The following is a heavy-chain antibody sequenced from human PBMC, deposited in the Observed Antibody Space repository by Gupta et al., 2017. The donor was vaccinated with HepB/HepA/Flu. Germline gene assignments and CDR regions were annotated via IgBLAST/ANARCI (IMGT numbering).Heavy chain of an antibody. Sequence: EVQLVESGGGLVQPGGSLRLSCAASGFTFSSHWMNWVRQAPGKGLEWVANIKQDGSEKKYVDSVKGRFTISRDNAKDSLYLQRDSLRAEDTAVYYCARGSGSTTRALDIWGQGTMVTVSS. V-gene: IGHV3-7*01. CDR1: GFTFSSHW. CDR2: IKQDGSEK. CDR3: ARGSGSTTRALDI. J-gene: IGHJ3*02. D-gene: IGHD2/OR15-2a*01.